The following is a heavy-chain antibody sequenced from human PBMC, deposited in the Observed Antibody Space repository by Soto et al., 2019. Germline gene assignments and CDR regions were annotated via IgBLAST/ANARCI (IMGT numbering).Heavy chain of an antibody. V-gene: IGHV4-39*01. D-gene: IGHD4-17*01. CDR2: IHYSGET. J-gene: IGHJ5*02. CDR1: GGSIISTFYY. Sequence: SETLSLTCTVSGGSIISTFYYWGWLRQPPGRGLEWIANIHYSGETHYSPSLKSRVAISVDTSKSQLSLTLDSVTAADTAVYYCARRPDFRDHGWFDPWGQGILVTVSS. CDR3: ARRPDFRDHGWFDP.